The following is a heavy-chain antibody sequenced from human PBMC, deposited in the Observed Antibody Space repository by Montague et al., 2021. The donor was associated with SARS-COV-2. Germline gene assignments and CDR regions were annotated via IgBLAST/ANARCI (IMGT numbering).Heavy chain of an antibody. D-gene: IGHD2-8*01. Sequence: FPRLSCAASGFTFSSYAMHWVRQAPGKGLEWVAVISYDGSNKYYTDSVKGRFTISRDNSKNTLYLQMNSLRAEDTAVYYCARGTKGNYYYGMDVWGQGTTVTVSS. CDR1: GFTFSSYA. CDR2: ISYDGSNK. CDR3: ARGTKGNYYYGMDV. J-gene: IGHJ6*02. V-gene: IGHV3-30*04.